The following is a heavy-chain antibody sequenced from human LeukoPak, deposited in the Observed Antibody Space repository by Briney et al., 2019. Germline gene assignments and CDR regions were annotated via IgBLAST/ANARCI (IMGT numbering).Heavy chain of an antibody. J-gene: IGHJ3*02. CDR2: ISYDGSKK. CDR1: GITFSSNS. Sequence: GGSLRLSCAASGITFSSNSMHWVRQAPGKGLDWVAVISYDGSKKNYADPVKGRFTISRDKSENRLYLQMNSLRAEDTAVYYCAKDSHDSSAYACDIWGQGTMVTVSS. D-gene: IGHD3-22*01. V-gene: IGHV3-30-3*02. CDR3: AKDSHDSSAYACDI.